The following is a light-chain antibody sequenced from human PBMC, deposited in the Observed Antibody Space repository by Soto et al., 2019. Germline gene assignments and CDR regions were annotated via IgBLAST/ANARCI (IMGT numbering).Light chain of an antibody. V-gene: IGKV3-20*01. Sequence: IVMTQSPGTLSLSPGERATLSCRASQSVSSSYLAWYQQKPGQAPRLLIYGASSRATGIPDRFSGSGSGTDFTLTISRLEPEDFAVYYCQQYGSSFGQGTKVDI. CDR2: GAS. CDR1: QSVSSSY. CDR3: QQYGSS. J-gene: IGKJ1*01.